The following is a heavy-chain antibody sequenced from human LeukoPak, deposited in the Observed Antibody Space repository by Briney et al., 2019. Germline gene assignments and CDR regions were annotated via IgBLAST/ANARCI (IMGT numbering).Heavy chain of an antibody. CDR1: GGSISSSNW. D-gene: IGHD3-3*01. V-gene: IGHV4-4*02. CDR2: IYHSGST. CDR3: ARGRTPEYYDFWSGYYTGGGFDY. Sequence: SETLSLTCAVSGGSISSSNWWSWVRQPPGKGLEWIGEIYHSGSTNYNPSLKSRVTISVDTSKNQFSLKLSSVTAADTAVYYCARGRTPEYYDFWSGYYTGGGFDYWGQGTLVTVSS. J-gene: IGHJ4*02.